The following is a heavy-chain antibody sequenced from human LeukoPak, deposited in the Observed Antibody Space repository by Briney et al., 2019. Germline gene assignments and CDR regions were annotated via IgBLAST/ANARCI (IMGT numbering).Heavy chain of an antibody. Sequence: SETLSLTCAVYGGSFSGYYWSWIRQPPGKGLEWIGEINHSGSTNYNPPLKSRVTISVDTSKNQFSLKLSSVTAAGTAVYYCARGGLPPPYVWGSYRSPPFASWGQGTLVTVSS. V-gene: IGHV4-34*01. D-gene: IGHD3-16*02. CDR3: ARGGLPPPYVWGSYRSPPFAS. CDR2: INHSGST. J-gene: IGHJ4*02. CDR1: GGSFSGYY.